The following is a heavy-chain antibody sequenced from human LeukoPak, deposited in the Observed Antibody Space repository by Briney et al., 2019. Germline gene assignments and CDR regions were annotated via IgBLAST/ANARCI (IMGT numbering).Heavy chain of an antibody. CDR2: INSGSNSI. D-gene: IGHD2-21*01. CDR3: ATDQVNSWARFDV. Sequence: GGSLRLSCAASGFTFSKYSMNWVRQAPGKGLEWVSYINSGSNSIYYADSVKGRFTISRDNAKNSLYLQMNSLRAEDTAVYYCATDQVNSWARFDVWGQGTLVTVSS. CDR1: GFTFSKYS. V-gene: IGHV3-48*01. J-gene: IGHJ4*02.